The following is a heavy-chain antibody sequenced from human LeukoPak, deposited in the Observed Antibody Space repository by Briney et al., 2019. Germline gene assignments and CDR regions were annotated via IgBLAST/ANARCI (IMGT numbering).Heavy chain of an antibody. Sequence: GGSLRLSCTVSGFSFSGHWMHWARQLPGKGLVWVSRISPTGSTTSYADSVKGRFTVSRDNAKNTLYLQVNNLRAEDTAVYYCARGPNSNWSGLDFWGQGALLTVSS. CDR2: ISPTGSTT. J-gene: IGHJ4*02. CDR1: GFSFSGHW. CDR3: ARGPNSNWSGLDF. V-gene: IGHV3-74*01. D-gene: IGHD6-6*01.